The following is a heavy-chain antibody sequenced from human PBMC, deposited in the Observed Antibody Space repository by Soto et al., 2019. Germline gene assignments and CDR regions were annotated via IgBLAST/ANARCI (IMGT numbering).Heavy chain of an antibody. CDR3: ARDLLWGSSWSLDYYGMDV. CDR1: GFTFSSYG. V-gene: IGHV3-33*01. CDR2: IWYDGSNK. Sequence: GGSLRLSCAASGFTFSSYGMHWVRQAPGKGLEWVAVIWYDGSNKYYADSVKGRFTISRDNSKNTLYLQMNSLRAEDTAVYYCARDLLWGSSWSLDYYGMDVWGQGTTVTVSS. J-gene: IGHJ6*02. D-gene: IGHD6-13*01.